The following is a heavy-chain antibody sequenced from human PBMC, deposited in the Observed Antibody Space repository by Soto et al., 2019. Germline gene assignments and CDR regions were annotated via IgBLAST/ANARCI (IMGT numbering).Heavy chain of an antibody. D-gene: IGHD1-20*01. CDR2: IYYSGST. V-gene: IGHV4-31*03. J-gene: IGHJ4*02. Sequence: QVQLQESGPGLVKPSQTLSLTCTVSGGSISSGGYYWSWIRQHPGKGLGWIGYIYYSGSTYYNPSLNRRVTISVDTSKNQFSLKLSSVTAADTAVYYCARGLYNWNYFDYWGQGTLVTVSS. CDR1: GGSISSGGYY. CDR3: ARGLYNWNYFDY.